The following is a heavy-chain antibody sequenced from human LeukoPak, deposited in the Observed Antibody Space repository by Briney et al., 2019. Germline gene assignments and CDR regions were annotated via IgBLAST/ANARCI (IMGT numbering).Heavy chain of an antibody. CDR1: GFNFNNYG. V-gene: IGHV3-33*06. CDR2: LWFDGSHE. CDR3: AKDASDFGDSYFDH. Sequence: PGGSLRLSCEASGFNFNNYGMHWVRQAPGTGLEWVAALWFDGSHEYYADSVKGRFTISRDNFKNTLFMEVNALTAGDTAIYYCAKDASDFGDSYFDHWGQGTPVTVSS. J-gene: IGHJ4*02. D-gene: IGHD4-17*01.